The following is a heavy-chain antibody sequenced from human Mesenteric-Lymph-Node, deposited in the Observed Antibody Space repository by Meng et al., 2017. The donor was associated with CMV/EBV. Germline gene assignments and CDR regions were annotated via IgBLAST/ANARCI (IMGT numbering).Heavy chain of an antibody. V-gene: IGHV6-1*01. CDR3: ATTGGFGELNFDY. D-gene: IGHD3-10*01. CDR2: TYYRSKWYN. CDR1: GDSVSSNSAA. J-gene: IGHJ4*02. Sequence: SETLSLTCAISGDSVSSNSAAWNWVRQSPSRGLEWLGRTYYRSKWYNDYAVSVKSRITINPDTSKNQFSLQLNSVTPEDTAVYYCATTGGFGELNFDYWGQGTLVTVSS.